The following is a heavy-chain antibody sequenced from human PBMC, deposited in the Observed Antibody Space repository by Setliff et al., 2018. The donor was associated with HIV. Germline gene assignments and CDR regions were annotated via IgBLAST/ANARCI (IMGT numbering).Heavy chain of an antibody. CDR3: VRGRKKTLAVSGTRYFDF. CDR2: VTHSGST. CDR1: GGSLSGFY. Sequence: SETLSLTCAVYGGSLSGFYWTFIRQSPGKGLEWIGEVTHSGSTTYDPSPKSRITISADTSKNQFSLKLTSVTAADMGVYYCVRGRKKTLAVSGTRYFDFWGQGTLVTVSS. V-gene: IGHV4-34*01. D-gene: IGHD6-19*01. J-gene: IGHJ4*02.